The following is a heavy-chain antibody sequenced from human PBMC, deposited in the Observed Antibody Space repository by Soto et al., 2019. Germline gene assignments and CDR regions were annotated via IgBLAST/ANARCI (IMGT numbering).Heavy chain of an antibody. Sequence: QVQLVQSGPEVKMPGSSVKVSCKASGGTFNSYTITWVRQAPGHGLQWMGRTIPILAMSNYALKFQGRVTITADKSTTTAYMELSRLRSDDTAVYYCAASYGSGSRAFDYWGQGTLVTVSS. D-gene: IGHD3-10*01. V-gene: IGHV1-69*02. CDR2: TIPILAMS. CDR1: GGTFNSYT. CDR3: AASYGSGSRAFDY. J-gene: IGHJ4*02.